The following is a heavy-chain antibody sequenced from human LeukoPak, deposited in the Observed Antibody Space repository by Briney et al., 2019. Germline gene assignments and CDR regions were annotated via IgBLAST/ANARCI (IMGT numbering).Heavy chain of an antibody. CDR2: IYHSGST. CDR1: GDSIRASGYF. CDR3: ARGSTYYDFWSGNDY. Sequence: TLSLTCTVSGDSIRASGYFWSWIRQPPGKGLEWIGYIYHSGSTYYNPSLKSRVTISVDRSKNQFSLKLSSVTAADTAVYYCARGSTYYDFWSGNDYWGQGTLVTVSS. D-gene: IGHD3-3*01. J-gene: IGHJ4*02. V-gene: IGHV4-30-2*01.